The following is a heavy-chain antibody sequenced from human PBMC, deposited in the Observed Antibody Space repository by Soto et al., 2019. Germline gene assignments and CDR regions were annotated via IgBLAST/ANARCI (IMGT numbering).Heavy chain of an antibody. D-gene: IGHD1-20*01. CDR2: IYHSGST. Sequence: LSLTCAVSGGSISSSNWWSWVRQPPGKGLEWIGEIYHSGSTNYNPSLKSRVTISVDKSKNQFSLKLSSVTAADTAVYYCARDRRELSITGTVYYYGMDVWGQGTTVTVSS. CDR3: ARDRRELSITGTVYYYGMDV. J-gene: IGHJ6*02. V-gene: IGHV4-4*02. CDR1: GGSISSSNW.